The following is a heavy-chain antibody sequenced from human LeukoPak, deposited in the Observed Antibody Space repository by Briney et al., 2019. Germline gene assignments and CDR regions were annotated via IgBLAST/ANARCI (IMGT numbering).Heavy chain of an antibody. J-gene: IGHJ5*02. CDR2: ITSNGGST. CDR3: VTVGMTSIWSYLRFDP. CDR1: GFTFSTNS. V-gene: IGHV3-64D*08. Sequence: GSLRLSCSSSGFTFSTNSMHWVRQAPGKGLEFVSAITSNGGSTYYADSVKGRFTISRDNSKNTLYLQMSSLRAEDTAVYYCVTVGMTSIWSYLRFDPRGQGTLVSVSS. D-gene: IGHD1-26*01.